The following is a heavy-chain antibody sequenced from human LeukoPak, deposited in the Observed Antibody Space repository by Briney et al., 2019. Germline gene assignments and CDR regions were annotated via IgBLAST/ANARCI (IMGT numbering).Heavy chain of an antibody. D-gene: IGHD3-22*01. CDR1: GGSISSSSYY. CDR3: ARDYYDSSGPYYYYYMDV. CDR2: IYYSGST. J-gene: IGHJ6*03. V-gene: IGHV4-61*01. Sequence: SETLSLTCTVSGGSISSSSYYWGWIRQPPGKGLEWIGYIYYSGSTNYNPSLKSRVTISVDTSKNQFSLKLSSVTAADTAVYYCARDYYDSSGPYYYYYMDVWGKGTTVTVSS.